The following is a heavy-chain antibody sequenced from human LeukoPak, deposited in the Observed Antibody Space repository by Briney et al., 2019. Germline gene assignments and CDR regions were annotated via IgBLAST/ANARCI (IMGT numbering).Heavy chain of an antibody. CDR2: ISGSGGST. V-gene: IGHV3-23*01. Sequence: GGSLRLSCAASGFTFSSYAMSWVRQAPGKGLEWVSAISGSGGSTYYADSVKGRFTISRDNSKNTLYLQMYSLRAEDTAVYYCAKVADDYGDYDWFDPWGQGTLVTVSS. D-gene: IGHD4-17*01. CDR1: GFTFSSYA. CDR3: AKVADDYGDYDWFDP. J-gene: IGHJ5*02.